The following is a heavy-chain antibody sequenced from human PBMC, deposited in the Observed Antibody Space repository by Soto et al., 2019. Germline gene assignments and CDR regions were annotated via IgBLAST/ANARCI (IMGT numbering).Heavy chain of an antibody. J-gene: IGHJ4*02. V-gene: IGHV1-2*04. Sequence: ASVKVSCKASGYTFTGYYMHWVRQAPGQGLEWMGWINPNSGGTNYAQKFQGWVTMTGDTSVSTAYMDLSRLRSDDTAVYYCARVVYSSGWSVWDYWGQGTLVTVSS. CDR1: GYTFTGYY. CDR2: INPNSGGT. CDR3: ARVVYSSGWSVWDY. D-gene: IGHD6-19*01.